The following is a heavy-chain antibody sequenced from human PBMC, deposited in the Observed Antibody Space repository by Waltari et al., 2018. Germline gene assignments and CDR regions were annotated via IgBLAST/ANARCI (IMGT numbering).Heavy chain of an antibody. CDR3: ATYIGASVGTAAFDV. D-gene: IGHD5-12*01. V-gene: IGHV4-39*01. J-gene: IGHJ3*01. CDR1: GLSITSNRHY. Sequence: QLQLQESGPRLVRPSETLSLICRVSGLSITSNRHYWAWIRQSPGQGLEWIGTVSYSGTTYSSPSLKSRVSVSRDTSKNQVSLILGSVTAADMAVYYCATYIGASVGTAAFDVWGQGTMVTVSS. CDR2: VSYSGTT.